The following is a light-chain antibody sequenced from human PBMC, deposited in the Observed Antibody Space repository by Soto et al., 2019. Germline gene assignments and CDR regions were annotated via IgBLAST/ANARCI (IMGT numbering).Light chain of an antibody. Sequence: QFVLTQPASVSGSPGQSITISCTGTSSDVGSYNLVSWYQQHPGKAPKLMIYEVSKRPSGVSNRFSGSKSGNTASLTISGLQAEDEADYYCCSYAGSSTFPYVFGTGTKVTVL. CDR1: SSDVGSYNL. J-gene: IGLJ1*01. CDR2: EVS. V-gene: IGLV2-23*02. CDR3: CSYAGSSTFPYV.